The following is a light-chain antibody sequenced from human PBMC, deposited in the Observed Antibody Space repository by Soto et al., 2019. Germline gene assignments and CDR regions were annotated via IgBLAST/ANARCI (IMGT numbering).Light chain of an antibody. Sequence: EIVFTQSPATLSLSPGERATLSCRASQSISNYLAWYQRKPGQAPRLLIYDTSNRATGIPARFSGSGSGTDFTLTISSLEPEDFAVYYCQQRSNWPTFGPGTKVDIK. J-gene: IGKJ3*01. CDR2: DTS. V-gene: IGKV3-11*01. CDR3: QQRSNWPT. CDR1: QSISNY.